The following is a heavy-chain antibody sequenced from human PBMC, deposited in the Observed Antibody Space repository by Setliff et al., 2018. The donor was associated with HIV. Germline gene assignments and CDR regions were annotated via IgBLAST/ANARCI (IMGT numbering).Heavy chain of an antibody. D-gene: IGHD3-9*01. CDR2: ISGSGAHI. V-gene: IGHV3-21*06. CDR1: GFTFSNAW. J-gene: IGHJ6*02. CDR3: ARGGRLQYFDWPSYAMDV. Sequence: GGSLRLSCAASGFTFSNAWMSWVRQAPGKGLEWVSAISGSGAHIFYADSLKGRFTISRDNGKNLLYLQMNSLRAEDTAVYYCARGGRLQYFDWPSYAMDVWGQGTTVTVSS.